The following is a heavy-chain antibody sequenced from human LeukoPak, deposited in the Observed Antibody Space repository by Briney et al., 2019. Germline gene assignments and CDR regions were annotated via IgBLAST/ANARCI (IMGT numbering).Heavy chain of an antibody. CDR2: IYYSGST. D-gene: IGHD3-22*01. V-gene: IGHV4-59*01. CDR1: GGSISSYY. CDR3: TSYYYDSSGYYNFDY. J-gene: IGHJ4*02. Sequence: SETLSLTCTVSGGSISSYYWSWIRQPPGKGLEWIGYIYYSGSTNYNPSLKSRVTISVDTSKNQFSLKLSSVTAADTAVYYCTSYYYDSSGYYNFDYWGQGTLVTVS.